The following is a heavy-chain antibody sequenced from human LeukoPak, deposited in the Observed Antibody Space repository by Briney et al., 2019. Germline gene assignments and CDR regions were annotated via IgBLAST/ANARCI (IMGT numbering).Heavy chain of an antibody. CDR1: GFTFTSSA. Sequence: ASVKVSCKASGFTFTSSAVQWVRQARGQRLEWMGIINPSGGSTSYAQKFQGRVIMTRDTSTSTVYMELSSLRSEDTAVYYCARWGGVGMDVWGQGTTLIVSS. V-gene: IGHV1-46*01. J-gene: IGHJ6*02. CDR2: INPSGGST. CDR3: ARWGGVGMDV. D-gene: IGHD2-8*01.